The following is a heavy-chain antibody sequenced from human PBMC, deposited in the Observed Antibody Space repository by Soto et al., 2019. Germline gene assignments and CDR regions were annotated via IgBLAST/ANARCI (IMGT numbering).Heavy chain of an antibody. CDR3: ARGGCSSTSCPIYYYYGMDV. J-gene: IGHJ6*02. V-gene: IGHV1-8*01. D-gene: IGHD2-2*01. CDR2: MNPNSGNT. CDR1: GYTSTSYD. Sequence: GASVKVSCKASGYTSTSYDINWVRQATGQGLEWMGWMNPNSGNTGYAQKFQGRVTMTTDTSISTAYMELSSLRSDDTAVYYCARGGCSSTSCPIYYYYGMDVWGQGTTVTVSS.